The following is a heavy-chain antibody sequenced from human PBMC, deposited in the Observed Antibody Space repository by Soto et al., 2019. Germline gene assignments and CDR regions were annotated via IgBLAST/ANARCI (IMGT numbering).Heavy chain of an antibody. V-gene: IGHV4-4*07. Sequence: ETLSLTCTVSSASLSNYYWSWIRQPAGKGLEWIGRIFPTGNTDYNPSLRSRVTMSVDTSKNQFSLKLNSVTAADTAVYYCARGSLGPDYWGPGTLVTVSS. CDR2: IFPTGNT. CDR1: SASLSNYY. D-gene: IGHD1-26*01. J-gene: IGHJ4*02. CDR3: ARGSLGPDY.